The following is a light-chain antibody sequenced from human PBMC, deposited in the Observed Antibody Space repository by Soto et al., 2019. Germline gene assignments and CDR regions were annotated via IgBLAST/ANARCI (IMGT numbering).Light chain of an antibody. CDR1: QSVSSTH. CDR2: GAS. CDR3: QQFDGSLWT. V-gene: IGKV3-20*01. Sequence: EIVLTQSPGTLSLSPGERATLSCRAIQSVSSTHLAWYQQKPGQAPRLLIYGASTRATGIPDRFSGSGSGTDFTLTISRMEPEDFAVYCCQQFDGSLWTFGPGTKVDIK. J-gene: IGKJ1*01.